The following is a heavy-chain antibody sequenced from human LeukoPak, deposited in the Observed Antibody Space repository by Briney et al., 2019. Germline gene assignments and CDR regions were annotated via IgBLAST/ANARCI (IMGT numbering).Heavy chain of an antibody. CDR1: GFTFTNSS. Sequence: GGSLRLSCAASGFTFTNSSMTWARQAPGKGLEWVSSISSSSSYIYYADSVKGRLTISRDNAKNSLYLQMNSLRAEDTAVYYCARDFPTMTTAGAFDIWGQGTMVTVSS. D-gene: IGHD4-17*01. CDR3: ARDFPTMTTAGAFDI. CDR2: ISSSSSYI. V-gene: IGHV3-21*01. J-gene: IGHJ3*02.